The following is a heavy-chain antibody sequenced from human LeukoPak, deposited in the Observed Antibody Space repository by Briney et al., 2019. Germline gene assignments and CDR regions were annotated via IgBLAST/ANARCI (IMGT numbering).Heavy chain of an antibody. CDR1: GFTFGDYA. V-gene: IGHV3-49*04. CDR2: IRTRAYGGTT. CDR3: TTYLFDSSGYVLSDY. D-gene: IGHD3-22*01. Sequence: GGSLRLSCTTSGFTFGDYAMSWVRQAPGKGLEWVGFIRTRAYGGTTEYAASVKGRFTISRDESKSLAYLQMNSLKTEDTAVYYCTTYLFDSSGYVLSDYWGQGTLVTVSS. J-gene: IGHJ4*02.